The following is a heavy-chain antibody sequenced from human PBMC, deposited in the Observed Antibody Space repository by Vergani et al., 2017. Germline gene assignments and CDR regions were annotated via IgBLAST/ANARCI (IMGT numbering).Heavy chain of an antibody. J-gene: IGHJ6*03. CDR2: MYTSGHT. CDR1: GASVSRGTYY. V-gene: IGHV4-61*02. D-gene: IGHD2-21*01. Sequence: QVQLQESGPGLLTPSQTLSLTCSVSGASVSRGTYYWTWIRQPAGKKLEWIVRMYTSGHTIYNPSLESRVTMSVDTSKNQFSLQLSSVTAADTAGYYCARASHCINCYSEGPNGPGYYYMDVWGKGTTVTVSS. CDR3: ARASHCINCYSEGPNGPGYYYMDV.